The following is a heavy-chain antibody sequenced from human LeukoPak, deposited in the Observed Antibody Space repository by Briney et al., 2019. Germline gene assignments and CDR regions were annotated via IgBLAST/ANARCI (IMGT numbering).Heavy chain of an antibody. D-gene: IGHD6-13*01. CDR3: ARAHYRGIAAAGRVYYFDY. J-gene: IGHJ4*02. CDR1: GFTFSSYS. Sequence: GGSLRLSCAASGFTFSSYSMNWVRQAPGKGLEWVSSISSSSSYIYYADSVKGRFTISRDNAKNSLYLQMNSLRAEDTAAYYCARAHYRGIAAAGRVYYFDYWGQGTLVTVSS. CDR2: ISSSSSYI. V-gene: IGHV3-21*01.